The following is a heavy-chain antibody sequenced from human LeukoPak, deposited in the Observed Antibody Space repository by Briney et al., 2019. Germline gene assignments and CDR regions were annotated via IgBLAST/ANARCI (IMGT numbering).Heavy chain of an antibody. J-gene: IGHJ4*02. V-gene: IGHV4-59*01. CDR1: GGSISSYY. Sequence: SETLSLTCTVSGGSISSYYWSWIRQPPGKGLERIGYIYYSGSTNYNPSLKSRVTISVDTSKNQFSLKLSSVTAADTAVYYCARLGAVAGSYYFDYWGQGTLVTVSS. CDR3: ARLGAVAGSYYFDY. CDR2: IYYSGST. D-gene: IGHD6-19*01.